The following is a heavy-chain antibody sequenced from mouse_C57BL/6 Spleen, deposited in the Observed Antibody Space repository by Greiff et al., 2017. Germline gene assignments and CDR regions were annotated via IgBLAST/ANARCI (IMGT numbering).Heavy chain of an antibody. CDR1: GYTFTSYW. D-gene: IGHD2-5*01. Sequence: QVQLQQPGAELVKPGASVKLSCKASGYTFTSYWMHWVKQRPGQGLEWIGMIHPNSGSTNYNEKFKSKATLTVDRSSSTAYMQLSSLTSEDSAVYYCARGDSNYVPFAYWGQGTLVTVSA. CDR3: ARGDSNYVPFAY. J-gene: IGHJ3*01. V-gene: IGHV1-64*01. CDR2: IHPNSGST.